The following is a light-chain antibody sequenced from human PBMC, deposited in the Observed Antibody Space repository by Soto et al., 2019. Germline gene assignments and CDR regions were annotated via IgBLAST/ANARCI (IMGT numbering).Light chain of an antibody. J-gene: IGKJ1*01. CDR3: XXFNNWPGT. CDR2: HAS. Sequence: DIVMTQSPATLSVSPGERATLSCRASHSVGSNLAWYQQKPGQAPRLLIHHASTRATGIPARFSGSGSGTEFTLTISXLXSXXXXVXXXXXFNNWPGTFGQGTKVEIK. CDR1: HSVGSN. V-gene: IGKV3-15*01.